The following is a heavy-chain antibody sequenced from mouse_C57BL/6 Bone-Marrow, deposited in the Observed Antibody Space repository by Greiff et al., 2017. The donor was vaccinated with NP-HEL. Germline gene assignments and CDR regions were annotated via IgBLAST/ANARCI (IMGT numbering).Heavy chain of an antibody. CDR2: IYPRDRCP. CDR3: AREGDGNYDY. CDR1: GYTFPSYD. J-gene: IGHJ2*01. V-gene: IGHV1-85*01. Sequence: QVHVKQSGPELVKPGASVKLSCVASGYTFPSYDINWVQHRPGPGLEWIGWIYPRDRCPLSNEKFKGQATFTGDTAPSTAYMELHSLTSEDSAVYFCAREGDGNYDYGGQGTTLTVSS. D-gene: IGHD2-1*01.